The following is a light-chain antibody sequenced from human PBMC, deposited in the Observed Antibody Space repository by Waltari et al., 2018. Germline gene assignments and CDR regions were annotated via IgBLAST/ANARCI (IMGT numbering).Light chain of an antibody. Sequence: DIQMTQSPSSLSASIGDRVTITCRASHDITNYLAWFQQKPGKVPMLLIYAASTLESGGPSRFSGSGSGTLFTLTINGLQPEDVATYYCQKYNNSPWTFGPGTRVDIK. J-gene: IGKJ1*01. CDR1: HDITNY. V-gene: IGKV1-27*01. CDR2: AAS. CDR3: QKYNNSPWT.